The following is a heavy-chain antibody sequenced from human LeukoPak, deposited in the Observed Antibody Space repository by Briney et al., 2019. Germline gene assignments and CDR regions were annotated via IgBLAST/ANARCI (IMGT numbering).Heavy chain of an antibody. CDR3: ATLPNGAAGGDNSYYFDY. Sequence: GSSVKVSCKASGGTFSSYAISWVRQAPGQGLEWMGGIIPIFGTANYAQKFQGRVTITADKSTSTAYMELSSLRSEDTAVYYCATLPNGAAGGDNSYYFDYWGQGTLVTVSS. CDR2: IIPIFGTA. J-gene: IGHJ4*02. V-gene: IGHV1-69*06. CDR1: GGTFSSYA. D-gene: IGHD3-16*01.